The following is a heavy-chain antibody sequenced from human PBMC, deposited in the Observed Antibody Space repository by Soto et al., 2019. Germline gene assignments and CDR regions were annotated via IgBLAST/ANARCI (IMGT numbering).Heavy chain of an antibody. Sequence: DVQLVESGGGLVQPGGSLKLSCAASEFTFSGSSMHWVRQASGKGLEWVGRIRSKTTNYATAYAASVKDRFTISRDDSKNTTYLQMSSLKTEDTAVYYCTPEGAGFKYWGQGPLVTVSS. CDR2: IRSKTTNYAT. V-gene: IGHV3-73*02. D-gene: IGHD1-26*01. J-gene: IGHJ4*02. CDR3: TPEGAGFKY. CDR1: EFTFSGSS.